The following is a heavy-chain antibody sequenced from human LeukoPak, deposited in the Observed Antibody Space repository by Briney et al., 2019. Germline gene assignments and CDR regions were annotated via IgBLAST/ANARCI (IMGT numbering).Heavy chain of an antibody. CDR1: GGSFSGYY. V-gene: IGHV4-34*01. J-gene: IGHJ6*02. D-gene: IGHD3-22*01. CDR2: INHSGST. CDR3: ARGLNYYDSSGYYTYSDYYGMDV. Sequence: SETLSLTCAVYGGSFSGYYWSWIRQPPGKGLEWIGEINHSGSTNYNPSLKSRVTISVDASKNQFSLKLSSVTAADTAVYYCARGLNYYDSSGYYTYSDYYGMDVWGQGTTVTVSS.